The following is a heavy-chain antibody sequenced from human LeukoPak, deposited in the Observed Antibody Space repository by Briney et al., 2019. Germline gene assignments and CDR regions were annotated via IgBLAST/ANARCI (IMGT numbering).Heavy chain of an antibody. CDR3: AKAPVTTCRGAYCYPFDY. V-gene: IGHV3-23*01. CDR2: ISDSGNT. J-gene: IGHJ4*02. D-gene: IGHD2-21*01. CDR1: GFTFSSYA. Sequence: PGGSLRLSCAASGFTFSSYAMSWVRQAPGKGLGWVSAISDSGNTYHADSVKGRFTISRDSSKNTLFLQMNRLRPEDAAVYYCAKAPVTTCRGAYCYPFDYWGQGTLVTVSS.